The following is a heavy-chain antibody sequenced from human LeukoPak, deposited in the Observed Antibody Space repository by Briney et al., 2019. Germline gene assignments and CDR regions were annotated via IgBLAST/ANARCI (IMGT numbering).Heavy chain of an antibody. CDR3: ARAKIVVVTAIPYYYYGMDV. V-gene: IGHV1-69*04. D-gene: IGHD2-21*02. CDR1: GGTFSSYA. Sequence: GASVKVSCKASGGTFSSYAISWVRQAPGQGLGWMGRIIPILGIANYAQKFQGRVTIAADKSTSTAYMELSSLRSEDTAVYYCARAKIVVVTAIPYYYYGMDVWGQGTTVTVSS. J-gene: IGHJ6*02. CDR2: IIPILGIA.